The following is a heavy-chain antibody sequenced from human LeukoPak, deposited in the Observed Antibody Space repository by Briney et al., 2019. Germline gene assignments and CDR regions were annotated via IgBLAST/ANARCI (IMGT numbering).Heavy chain of an antibody. CDR2: INPNGGST. V-gene: IGHV3-64*01. Sequence: GGSLRLSCAGSGFTFSIYSMHWVRQAPGRGLEYVSAINPNGGSTYYANSVKGRFTISRDNSKNTLYLQMGSLRAEDMAMYYCARSLGEYSAYVVNDPYEFWGQGTLVTVSS. D-gene: IGHD5-12*01. CDR3: ARSLGEYSAYVVNDPYEF. J-gene: IGHJ4*02. CDR1: GFTFSIYS.